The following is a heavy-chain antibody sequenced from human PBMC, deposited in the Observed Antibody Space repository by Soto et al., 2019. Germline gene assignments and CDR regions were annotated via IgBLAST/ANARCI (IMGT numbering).Heavy chain of an antibody. Sequence: SETLSLTCTVSGGSVSSGSYYWSWTRQPPGTGLEWIGYIYYSGSTNYNPSLKSRATISVDTSKNQLSLKLSSVTAADTAVYYCARGSDPWGQGTLVTVTS. CDR3: ARGSDP. J-gene: IGHJ5*02. V-gene: IGHV4-61*01. CDR1: GGSVSSGSYY. CDR2: IYYSGST. D-gene: IGHD3-10*01.